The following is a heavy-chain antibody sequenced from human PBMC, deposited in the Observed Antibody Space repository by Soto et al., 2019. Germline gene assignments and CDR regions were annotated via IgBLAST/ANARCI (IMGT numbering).Heavy chain of an antibody. CDR1: LFTFSSYA. CDR2: ISGIGGST. D-gene: IGHD3-10*01. V-gene: IGHV3-23*01. CDR3: AKDQNRALDAFDI. Sequence: VGSLRLSCAASLFTFSSYAMSGCRQAAGKVLKWVSAISGIGGSTYYADSVKGRFTISSDNSKNTLYLQMNSLRAEDTAVYYCAKDQNRALDAFDIWGQGTMVTVSS. J-gene: IGHJ3*02.